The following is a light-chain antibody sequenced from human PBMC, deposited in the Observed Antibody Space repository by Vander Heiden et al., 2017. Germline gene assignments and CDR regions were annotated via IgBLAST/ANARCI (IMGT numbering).Light chain of an antibody. J-gene: IGKJ2*01. CDR1: QSLLHTKGNNY. CDR2: LGS. CDR3: MQALQTPYT. V-gene: IGKV2-28*01. Sequence: DIAITQSPLSLPVTPGEPATLSCRSSQSLLHTKGNNYVDWYLQKPGQSPHRLIYLGSNRASGVPDRFSGSGSGTDFTLKISRVEAEDVGVYYCMQALQTPYTFGPGTKLEIK.